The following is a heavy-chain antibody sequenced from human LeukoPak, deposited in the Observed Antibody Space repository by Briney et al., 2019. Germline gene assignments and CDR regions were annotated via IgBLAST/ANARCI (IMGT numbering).Heavy chain of an antibody. J-gene: IGHJ4*02. D-gene: IGHD5-18*01. CDR1: GFTVSSTY. CDR3: IYGYTLDF. Sequence: GGSLRLSGAASGFTVSSTYMNWVRQAPGKGLEWVSVIYSGGSTNYADSVKGRFTISRDNSKNTLFLLMNSLRAEDTAVYYCIYGYTLDFWGQGTLVTVSS. V-gene: IGHV3-53*01. CDR2: IYSGGST.